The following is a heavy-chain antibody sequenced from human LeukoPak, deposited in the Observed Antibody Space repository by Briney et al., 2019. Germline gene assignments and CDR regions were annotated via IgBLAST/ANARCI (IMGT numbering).Heavy chain of an antibody. Sequence: GASVKVSCKASGYTFTSYGISWVRQAPGQGLEWMGWISGYNANTNYAQKFQGRVTMTTDTSTTTAYMELRSLRSDDTAVYYCARGMDYGDYVEYFHHWGQGTLVTVSS. CDR1: GYTFTSYG. CDR3: ARGMDYGDYVEYFHH. D-gene: IGHD4-17*01. V-gene: IGHV1-18*04. CDR2: ISGYNANT. J-gene: IGHJ1*01.